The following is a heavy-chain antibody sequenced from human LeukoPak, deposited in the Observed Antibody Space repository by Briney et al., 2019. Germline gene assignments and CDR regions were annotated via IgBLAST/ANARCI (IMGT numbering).Heavy chain of an antibody. D-gene: IGHD6-19*01. CDR1: GFTVSSNY. J-gene: IGHJ4*02. CDR2: IYSDGST. CDR3: ARGTQQWLVLDY. V-gene: IGHV3-53*01. Sequence: GGSLRLSCAASGFTVSSNYMGWVRQAPGKGLEWVSVIYSDGSTYYADSVKGRFTISRDNSKNTLYLQMNSLRAEDTAVYYCARGTQQWLVLDYWGQGTLVTVSS.